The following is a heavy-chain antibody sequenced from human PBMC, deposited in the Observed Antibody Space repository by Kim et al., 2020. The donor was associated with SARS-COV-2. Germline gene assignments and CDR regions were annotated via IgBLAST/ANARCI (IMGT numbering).Heavy chain of an antibody. CDR2: NYGSGSS. CDR1: GASVNSGDYF. J-gene: IGHJ4*02. Sequence: SETLSLTCTVSGASVNSGDYFWTWIRQPPGKALEWIGYNYGSGSSNYNPSLKSRVGISKDTSKNQFSLKLTSVTAADTAMYYCARGVHTLSDDWGQGTLV. CDR3: ARGVHTLSDD. D-gene: IGHD2-2*02. V-gene: IGHV4-61*08.